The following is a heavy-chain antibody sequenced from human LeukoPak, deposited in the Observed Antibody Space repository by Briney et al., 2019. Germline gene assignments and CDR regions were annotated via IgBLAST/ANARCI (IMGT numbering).Heavy chain of an antibody. Sequence: GGSLRLSCAASGFTFSSYAMHWVRQAPGKGLEWVAVISYDGSNKYYADSVKGRFTISRDNSKDTLYLQMNSLRAEDTAVYYCARETLVLETYYFDYWGQGTLVTVSS. CDR2: ISYDGSNK. D-gene: IGHD6-13*01. CDR3: ARETLVLETYYFDY. V-gene: IGHV3-30*04. CDR1: GFTFSSYA. J-gene: IGHJ4*02.